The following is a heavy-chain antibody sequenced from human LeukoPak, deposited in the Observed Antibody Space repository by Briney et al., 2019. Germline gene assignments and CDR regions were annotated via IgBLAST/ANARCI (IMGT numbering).Heavy chain of an antibody. CDR3: ARDPFGMTTVTRDAFDI. D-gene: IGHD4-17*01. CDR2: IYSGGST. CDR1: GFTVSSNY. V-gene: IGHV3-66*01. Sequence: GGSLRLSCAASGFTVSSNYMSWVRQAPGKGLEWVSVIYSGGSTYYADSVKGRFTISRGNSKNTLYLQMNSLRAEDTAVYYCARDPFGMTTVTRDAFDIWGQGTMVTVSS. J-gene: IGHJ3*02.